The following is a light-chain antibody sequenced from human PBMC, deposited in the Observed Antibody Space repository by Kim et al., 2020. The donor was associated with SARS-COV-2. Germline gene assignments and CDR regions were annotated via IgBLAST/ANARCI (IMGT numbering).Light chain of an antibody. CDR1: QGISKY. J-gene: IGKJ1*01. CDR3: QEYDRAPRA. Sequence: DIQMTQSPSSLSASVGDRVTITCRASQGISKYLAWYQQKPGKAPNLLIYAASTLQSGVPSRFSGSGSGTDFSLTISSLQPEDVATYYCQEYDRAPRAFGQGTKVDI. V-gene: IGKV1-27*01. CDR2: AAS.